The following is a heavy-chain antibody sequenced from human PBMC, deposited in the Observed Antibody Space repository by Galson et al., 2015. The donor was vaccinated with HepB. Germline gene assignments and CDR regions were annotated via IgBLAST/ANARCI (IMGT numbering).Heavy chain of an antibody. CDR3: ARDPFAYYYDSSPPTDDAFDI. D-gene: IGHD3-22*01. J-gene: IGHJ3*02. V-gene: IGHV3-21*01. CDR2: ISSSSSYI. Sequence: SLRLSCAASGFTFSSYSMNWVRQAPGKGLEWVSSISSSSSYIYYADSVKGRFTISRDNAKNSLYLQMNSLRAEDTAVYYCARDPFAYYYDSSPPTDDAFDIWGQGTMVTVSS. CDR1: GFTFSSYS.